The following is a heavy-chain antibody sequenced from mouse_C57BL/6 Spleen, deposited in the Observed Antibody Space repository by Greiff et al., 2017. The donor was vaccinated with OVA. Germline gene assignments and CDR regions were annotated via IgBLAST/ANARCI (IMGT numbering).Heavy chain of an antibody. V-gene: IGHV1-7*01. Sequence: QVQLKESGAELAKPGASVKLSCKASGYTFTSYWMHWVKQRPGQGLEWIGYINPSSGYTKYNQKFKDKATLTADKSSSTAYMQLSSLTYEDSAVDYCSHLLYEDYYAMDYWGQGTSVTVSS. CDR2: INPSSGYT. D-gene: IGHD2-12*01. J-gene: IGHJ4*01. CDR3: SHLLYEDYYAMDY. CDR1: GYTFTSYW.